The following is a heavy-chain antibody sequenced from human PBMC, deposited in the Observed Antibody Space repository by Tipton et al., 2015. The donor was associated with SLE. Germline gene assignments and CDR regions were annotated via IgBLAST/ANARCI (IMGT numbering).Heavy chain of an antibody. Sequence: SLRLSCAASGFTFSSYEMNWVRQAPGKGLEWVSYISSSGSTIYYADSVKGRFTISRDNAKNSLYLQMNSLRAEDTAVYYCARAGYSSGWYGAYFDYWGQGTLVTVSS. CDR2: ISSSGSTI. CDR1: GFTFSSYE. J-gene: IGHJ4*02. D-gene: IGHD6-19*01. V-gene: IGHV3-48*03. CDR3: ARAGYSSGWYGAYFDY.